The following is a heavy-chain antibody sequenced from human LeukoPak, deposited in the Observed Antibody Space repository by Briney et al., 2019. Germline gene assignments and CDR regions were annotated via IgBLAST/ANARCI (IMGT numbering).Heavy chain of an antibody. J-gene: IGHJ4*02. D-gene: IGHD6-19*01. CDR2: ISAYNGIT. V-gene: IGHV1-18*01. Sequence: ASVKVSCKASGYTFTSYGISWVRQAPGQGLEWMGWISAYNGITNYAQKLQGRVTMTTDTSTSTAYMELRSLRSDDTAVYYCARDLYQRAVDIYYFDYWGQGTLVTVSS. CDR1: GYTFTSYG. CDR3: ARDLYQRAVDIYYFDY.